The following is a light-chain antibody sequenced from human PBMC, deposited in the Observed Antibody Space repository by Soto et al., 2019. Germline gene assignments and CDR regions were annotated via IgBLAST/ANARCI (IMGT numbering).Light chain of an antibody. CDR3: QQSYSTPPWT. CDR1: QTISSW. V-gene: IGKV1-5*03. CDR2: KAS. J-gene: IGKJ1*01. Sequence: DIKMTRSPSTLSGSVGDRVTITCRASQTISSWLAWYQQKPGKAPKLLIYKASTLKSGVPSRFSGSGSGTEFTLTISSLQPEDFATYYCQQSYSTPPWTFGQGTKVDIK.